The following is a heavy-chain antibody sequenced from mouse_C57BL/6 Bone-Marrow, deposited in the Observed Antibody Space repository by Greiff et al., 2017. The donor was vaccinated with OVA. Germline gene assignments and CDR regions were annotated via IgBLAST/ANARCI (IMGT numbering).Heavy chain of an antibody. CDR1: GFNIKDDY. D-gene: IGHD2-1*01. J-gene: IGHJ2*01. V-gene: IGHV14-4*01. CDR2: IDPENGDT. CDR3: TSYGNFDY. Sequence: VQLMESGAELVRPGASVKLSCTASGFNIKDDYMHWVKQRPEQGLEWIGWIDPENGDTEYASKFQGKATITADPSSNTAYLQLSSLTSEDTAVYYCTSYGNFDYWGQGTTLTVSS.